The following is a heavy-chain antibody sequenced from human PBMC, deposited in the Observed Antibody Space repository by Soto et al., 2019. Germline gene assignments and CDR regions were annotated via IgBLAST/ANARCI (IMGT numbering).Heavy chain of an antibody. Sequence: QVQLVESGGGVVQPGRSLRLSCAASGFTFSSYGMHWVRQAPGKGLAWVAVISYDGSNKYYADSVKGRFTISRDNSKNALYLPMNSLRAEDTAVYYCATESVVVVAAIYYGMDVWGQGTTVTVSS. J-gene: IGHJ6*02. CDR2: ISYDGSNK. CDR1: GFTFSSYG. V-gene: IGHV3-30*03. CDR3: ATESVVVVAAIYYGMDV. D-gene: IGHD2-15*01.